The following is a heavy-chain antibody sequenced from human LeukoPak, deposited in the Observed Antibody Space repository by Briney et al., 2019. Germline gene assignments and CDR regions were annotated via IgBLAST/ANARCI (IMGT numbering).Heavy chain of an antibody. CDR2: ISGSGGST. CDR3: ARKAGYYYGSGDY. Sequence: GGTLRLSCAASGFTFSSYGMRWVRQAPGKGLEWVSAISGSGGSTYYADSVKGRFTISRDNSKNTLYLQMNSLRAEDTAVYYCARKAGYYYGSGDYWGQGTLVTVSS. V-gene: IGHV3-23*01. CDR1: GFTFSSYG. J-gene: IGHJ4*02. D-gene: IGHD3-10*01.